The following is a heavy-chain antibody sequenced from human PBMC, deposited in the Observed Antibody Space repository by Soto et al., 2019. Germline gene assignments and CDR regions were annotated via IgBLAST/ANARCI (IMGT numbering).Heavy chain of an antibody. J-gene: IGHJ5*02. Sequence: SETLSLTCAVYGGPFSGYYWSWIRQPPGKGLEWIGEINHSGSTNYNPSLKSRVTISVDTSKNQFSLKLSSVTAADTAVYYCERGGLERRLGWFDPWGQGTLVTVSS. CDR2: INHSGST. CDR3: ERGGLERRLGWFDP. D-gene: IGHD1-1*01. CDR1: GGPFSGYY. V-gene: IGHV4-34*01.